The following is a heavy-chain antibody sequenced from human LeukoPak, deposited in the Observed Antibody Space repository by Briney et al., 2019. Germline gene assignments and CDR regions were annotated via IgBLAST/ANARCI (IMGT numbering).Heavy chain of an antibody. CDR1: NVAIKNYY. Sequence: SETLSLTCTVNNVAIKNYYWSWIRQSPGERLEWIAYIHYSGTTIYNPSLNSRVTVSLDTSKNQFFLRLDSMTAADTAIYYCARHTVQTLSPFDLWGQGTLVTVSS. V-gene: IGHV4-59*08. J-gene: IGHJ5*02. D-gene: IGHD1-1*01. CDR3: ARHTVQTLSPFDL. CDR2: IHYSGTT.